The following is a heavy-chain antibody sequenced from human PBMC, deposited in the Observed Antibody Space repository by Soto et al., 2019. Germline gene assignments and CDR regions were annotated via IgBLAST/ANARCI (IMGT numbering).Heavy chain of an antibody. D-gene: IGHD3-10*01. CDR1: GGSTKTTNW. V-gene: IGHV4-4*02. CDR3: TKDEAGSPFRY. J-gene: IGHJ4*02. Sequence: VQLRESGPGQVKTSGTLSLTCAVSGGSTKTTNWWSWVRQPPAKGLEWIGEVFHSGITRYNPSLKSRATVSVDTSKNQFFLNLASVTAADTAVYYCTKDEAGSPFRYWGQGALVTVSS. CDR2: VFHSGIT.